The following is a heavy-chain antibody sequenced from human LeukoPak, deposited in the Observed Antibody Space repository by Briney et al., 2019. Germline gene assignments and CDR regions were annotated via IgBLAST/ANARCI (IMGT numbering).Heavy chain of an antibody. CDR1: GGSISSYY. CDR2: IYTSGST. CDR3: ARHGTMVREGGFWFDP. D-gene: IGHD3-10*01. J-gene: IGHJ5*02. Sequence: SETLSLTCTVSGGSISSYYWSWIRQPPGKGLEWIGYIYTSGSTNYNPSLKSRVTISVDTSKNQFSLKLSSVTAAVTAVYYCARHGTMVREGGFWFDPWGQGTLVTVSS. V-gene: IGHV4-4*09.